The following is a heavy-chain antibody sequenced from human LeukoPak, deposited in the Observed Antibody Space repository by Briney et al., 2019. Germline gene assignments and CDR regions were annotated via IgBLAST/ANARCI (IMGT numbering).Heavy chain of an antibody. CDR3: ARGAWGVAARSYFDY. D-gene: IGHD2-15*01. Sequence: KPGGSLRLSCAVSGFTFSDTYMTWIRQAPGKGLESLSYISPSGTDIYYADSVKGRFTISRDNAKNSLYLQMNSLRAEDTAVYYCARGAWGVAARSYFDYWGQGTLVTVSS. V-gene: IGHV3-11*04. CDR2: ISPSGTDI. CDR1: GFTFSDTY. J-gene: IGHJ4*02.